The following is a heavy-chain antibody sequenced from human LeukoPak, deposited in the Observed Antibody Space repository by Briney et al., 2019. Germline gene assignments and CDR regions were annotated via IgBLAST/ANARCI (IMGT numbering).Heavy chain of an antibody. D-gene: IGHD3-9*01. J-gene: IGHJ4*02. V-gene: IGHV4-59*01. CDR1: GGSISSYY. CDR3: ARSKDILTGYCFDY. Sequence: PSETLSLTCTVSGGSISSYYWSWIRQPPGKGLEWIGYIYYSGSTNYNPSLKSRVTISVDASKNQFSLKLSSVTAADTAVYYCARSKDILTGYCFDYWGQGTLVTVSS. CDR2: IYYSGST.